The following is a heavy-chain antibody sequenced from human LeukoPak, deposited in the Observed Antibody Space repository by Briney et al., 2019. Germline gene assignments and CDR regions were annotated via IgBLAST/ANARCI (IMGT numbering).Heavy chain of an antibody. Sequence: VASVKVSCKASGYTFTNYDINWVRQATEQGLEWMGWMNPNSGDTGYAENFQGRVTMTRDTSTSTAYMELTSLTSDDTAMFYCARTGMGGNVWIDSWGQGTLVTVSS. CDR3: ARTGMGGNVWIDS. V-gene: IGHV1-8*01. D-gene: IGHD1-26*01. CDR1: GYTFTNYD. J-gene: IGHJ5*01. CDR2: MNPNSGDT.